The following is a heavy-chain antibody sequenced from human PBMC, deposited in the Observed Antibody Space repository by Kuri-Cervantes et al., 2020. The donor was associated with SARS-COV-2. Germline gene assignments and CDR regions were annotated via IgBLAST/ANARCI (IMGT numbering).Heavy chain of an antibody. J-gene: IGHJ3*01. D-gene: IGHD1-26*01. CDR3: ARWPPGSYRPHDAFDV. CDR1: GGSISADY. V-gene: IGHV4-4*07. CDR2: IYPSGII. Sequence: SETLSLTCSVSGGSISADYWSRIRQPAGKRPEWIGRIYPSGIINYNPSLDSRVTMSVDTSKNQISLKLNSVTAADTAVYSCARWPPGSYRPHDAFDVWGQGTMVTVSS.